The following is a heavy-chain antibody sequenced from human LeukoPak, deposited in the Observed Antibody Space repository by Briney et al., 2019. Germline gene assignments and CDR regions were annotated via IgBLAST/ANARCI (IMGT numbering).Heavy chain of an antibody. Sequence: GGSLRLSCAASGFTFSSYTMSWVRQAPGKGLEWVSTITTSDGNTYYAGSVKGRFTVSRDNSKNTLFLQMNSLRAEDTAVYYCAKDGGLWVSAHWGNSWGRGTLVTVSS. CDR3: AKDGGLWVSAHWGNS. CDR2: ITTSDGNT. J-gene: IGHJ4*02. CDR1: GFTFSSYT. D-gene: IGHD3-16*01. V-gene: IGHV3-23*01.